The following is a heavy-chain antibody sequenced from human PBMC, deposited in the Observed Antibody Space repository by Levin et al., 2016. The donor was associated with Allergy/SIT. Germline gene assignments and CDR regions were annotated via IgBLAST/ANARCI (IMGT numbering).Heavy chain of an antibody. CDR2: IKQDGSER. CDR3: ARENMERSFDH. J-gene: IGHJ4*02. Sequence: VRQAPGKGLEWVANIKQDGSERYYVDSVKGRFTISRDNAKNSLYLQMNSLRAEDTAVYYCARENMERSFDHWGQGTLVTVSS. D-gene: IGHD1-1*01. V-gene: IGHV3-7*03.